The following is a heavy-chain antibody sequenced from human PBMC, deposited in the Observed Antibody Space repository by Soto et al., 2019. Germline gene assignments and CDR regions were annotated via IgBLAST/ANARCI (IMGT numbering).Heavy chain of an antibody. CDR1: GGSISSGGYY. J-gene: IGHJ3*02. CDR3: ARDPVDTAMVIGKNDAFDI. CDR2: IYYSGST. Sequence: PSETLSLTCTVSGGSISSGGYYWSWIRQHPGKGLEWIGYIYYSGSTYYNPSLKSRVTISVDTSKNQFSLKLSSVTAADTAVYYCARDPVDTAMVIGKNDAFDIWGQGTMVTVSS. D-gene: IGHD5-18*01. V-gene: IGHV4-31*03.